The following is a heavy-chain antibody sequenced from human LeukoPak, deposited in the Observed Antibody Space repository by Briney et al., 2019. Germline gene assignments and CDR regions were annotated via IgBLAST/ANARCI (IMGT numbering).Heavy chain of an antibody. CDR1: GFSLSTSGMC. V-gene: IGHV2-70*11. Sequence: SGPSLVKPTQTLTLTCTFSGFSLSTSGMCVGWIRQPPGKALEWPARIDWDDDKYCSTSLKTRLTISKDTSKNQVVLTMTNMDPVDTATYYCARIRRYYDSGSYYYGMDVWGQGTTVTVSS. CDR3: ARIRRYYDSGSYYYGMDV. CDR2: IDWDDDK. J-gene: IGHJ6*02. D-gene: IGHD3-10*01.